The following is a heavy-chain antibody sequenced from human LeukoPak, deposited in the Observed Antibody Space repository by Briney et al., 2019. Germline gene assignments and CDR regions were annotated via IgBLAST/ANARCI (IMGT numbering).Heavy chain of an antibody. CDR2: IYPGDSDI. Sequence: GGSLKISCKGSGYSFSGFWIAWVRQRPGKGLEWMGTIYPGDSDIRYSPSFQGQVSMSADKSISTAYLQWSSLKASDTATYYCAKSIVGATGAYRHWGQGTRVTVS. CDR3: AKSIVGATGAYRH. CDR1: GYSFSGFW. D-gene: IGHD1-26*01. V-gene: IGHV5-51*01. J-gene: IGHJ4*02.